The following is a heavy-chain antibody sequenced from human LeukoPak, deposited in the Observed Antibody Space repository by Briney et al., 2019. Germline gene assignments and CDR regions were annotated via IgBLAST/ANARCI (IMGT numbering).Heavy chain of an antibody. CDR3: ARFYQPPKTDFWSGYWTLDYYYYYMDV. D-gene: IGHD3-3*01. J-gene: IGHJ6*03. CDR2: MNPNSGTK. V-gene: IGHV1-8*01. CDR1: GYTFTSYD. Sequence: ASVPVSCQSSGYTFTSYDINWVRQAAGRGLAWMGWMNPNSGTKGYAHKLQGRVTKTRNTSISTAYMELSSLRSEDTAVYYCARFYQPPKTDFWSGYWTLDYYYYYMDVWGKGTTVTVSS.